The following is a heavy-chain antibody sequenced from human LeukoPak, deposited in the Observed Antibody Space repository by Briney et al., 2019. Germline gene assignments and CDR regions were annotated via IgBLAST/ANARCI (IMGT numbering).Heavy chain of an antibody. J-gene: IGHJ5*02. CDR3: ARMVRGVMNWFDP. Sequence: SETLSLTCTVSGGSISSYYWSWIRQPPGKGLEWIGYIYYSGSTNYNPSLKSRVTISVDTSKNQFSLKLSSVTAADTAVYYCARMVRGVMNWFDPWGQGTLVTVSS. CDR2: IYYSGST. V-gene: IGHV4-59*08. D-gene: IGHD3-10*01. CDR1: GGSISSYY.